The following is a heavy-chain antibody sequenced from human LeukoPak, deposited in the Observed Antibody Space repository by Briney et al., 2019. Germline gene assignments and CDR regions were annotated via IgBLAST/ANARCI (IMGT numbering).Heavy chain of an antibody. CDR3: ARQIPDSGSLFDY. Sequence: GGSLRLSCAASGFTFSSYSMNWVRQAPGKWLEWVSSISSSSSYIYYADSVKGRFTISRDNAKNSLYLQMNSLRAEDTAVYYCARQIPDSGSLFDYWGQGTLVTVSS. J-gene: IGHJ4*02. V-gene: IGHV3-21*01. CDR1: GFTFSSYS. D-gene: IGHD1-26*01. CDR2: ISSSSSYI.